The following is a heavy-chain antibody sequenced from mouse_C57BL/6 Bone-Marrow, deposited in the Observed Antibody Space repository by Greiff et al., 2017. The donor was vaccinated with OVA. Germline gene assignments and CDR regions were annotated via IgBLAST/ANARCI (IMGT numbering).Heavy chain of an antibody. CDR3: ASHGSSPFAY. D-gene: IGHD1-1*01. J-gene: IGHJ3*01. Sequence: EVKLVESGGGLVQPGGSLKLSCEASGFTFSDYYMYWVRQTPEKRLEWVAYISNGGGSTYYPDTVKGRFTISSDNAKNNLYLQMSRLKSEDTAMYYCASHGSSPFAYWGQGTLVTVSA. CDR2: ISNGGGST. CDR1: GFTFSDYY. V-gene: IGHV5-12*01.